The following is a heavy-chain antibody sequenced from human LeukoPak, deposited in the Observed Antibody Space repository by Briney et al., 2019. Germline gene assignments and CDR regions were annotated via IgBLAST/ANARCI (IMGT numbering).Heavy chain of an antibody. V-gene: IGHV3-23*01. Sequence: GGSLRLSCAASGFTFSSYAMSWVRQAPGKGLEWVSAISGSGGSTYYADSVKGRFTISRDNSKNTLYLQMNSLRAEDTAVYYCAKDRRPRYCSGGSCYPWFDPWGQGTLVTVSS. J-gene: IGHJ5*02. CDR2: ISGSGGST. CDR1: GFTFSSYA. D-gene: IGHD2-15*01. CDR3: AKDRRPRYCSGGSCYPWFDP.